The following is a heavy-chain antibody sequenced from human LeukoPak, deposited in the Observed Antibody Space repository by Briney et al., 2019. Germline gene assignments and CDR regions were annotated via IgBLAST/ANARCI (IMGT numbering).Heavy chain of an antibody. Sequence: APVKVSCKASGYTFTGYYMHCGRQAPGQGREWMGWINPNSGGTNYAQKFQGRVTMTRDTSISTAYMKLSRLRSDDTAVYYCAREAGKWLVYFGTSFDYWGQGTLVTVSS. CDR1: GYTFTGYY. V-gene: IGHV1-2*02. CDR3: AREAGKWLVYFGTSFDY. J-gene: IGHJ4*02. D-gene: IGHD6-19*01. CDR2: INPNSGGT.